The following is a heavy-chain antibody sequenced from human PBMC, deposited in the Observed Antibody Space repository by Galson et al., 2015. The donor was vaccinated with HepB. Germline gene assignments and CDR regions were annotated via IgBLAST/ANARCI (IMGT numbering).Heavy chain of an antibody. J-gene: IGHJ4*02. CDR3: AKSAYYYYDSSGYSRGSYFDY. CDR1: GFTFDDYA. CDR2: ISWNSGSI. Sequence: SLRLSCAASGFTFDDYAMHWVRQAPGKGLEWVSGISWNSGSIGYADSVKGRFTISRDNAKNSLYLQMNSLRAEDTALYYCAKSAYYYYDSSGYSRGSYFDYWGQGTLVTVSS. V-gene: IGHV3-9*01. D-gene: IGHD3-22*01.